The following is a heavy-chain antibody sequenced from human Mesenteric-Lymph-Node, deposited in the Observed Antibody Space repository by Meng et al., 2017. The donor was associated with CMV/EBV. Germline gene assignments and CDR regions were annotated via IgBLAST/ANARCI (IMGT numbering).Heavy chain of an antibody. Sequence: ASVKVSCKASGYLSYDIHWVRQAPGQGLEWMGIINPRGGSTTYAQKFQGRVTMTRDTSTSTVYMELSNLRSEDTAVYYCARGVEAAAAADFYYHFAMDVWGQGTTVTVSS. J-gene: IGHJ6*02. D-gene: IGHD6-13*01. CDR3: ARGVEAAAAADFYYHFAMDV. CDR2: INPRGGST. V-gene: IGHV1-46*01. CDR1: GYLSYD.